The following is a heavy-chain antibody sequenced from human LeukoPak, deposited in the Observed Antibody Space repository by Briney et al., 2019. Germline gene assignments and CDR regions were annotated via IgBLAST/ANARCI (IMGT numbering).Heavy chain of an antibody. Sequence: PGGSLRLSCAASGFTFSSYSTNCVRQAPGKGLEWVSSISSSSSYIYYADSVKGRFTISRDNAKNSLYLQMNSLRAEDTAVYYCARDSSATVTTGKDYFDYWGQGTLVTVSS. V-gene: IGHV3-21*01. D-gene: IGHD4-17*01. CDR2: ISSSSSYI. J-gene: IGHJ4*02. CDR3: ARDSSATVTTGKDYFDY. CDR1: GFTFSSYS.